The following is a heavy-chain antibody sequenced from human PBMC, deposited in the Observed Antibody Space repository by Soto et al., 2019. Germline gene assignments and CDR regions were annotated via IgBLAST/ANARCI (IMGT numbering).Heavy chain of an antibody. D-gene: IGHD3-10*01. Sequence: PGGSLRLSCAASGFTFSSYAMSWVRQAPGKGLEWVSAISGSGVSTYYADSVKGRFTISRDNSKNTVSLQMNSLRAEDTAVYYCTNEAYGSGSYYFDYWGQGTLVTVSS. CDR2: ISGSGVST. CDR1: GFTFSSYA. V-gene: IGHV3-23*01. CDR3: TNEAYGSGSYYFDY. J-gene: IGHJ4*02.